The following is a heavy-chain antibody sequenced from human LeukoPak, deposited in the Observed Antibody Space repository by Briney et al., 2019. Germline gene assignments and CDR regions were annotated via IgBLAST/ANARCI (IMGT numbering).Heavy chain of an antibody. J-gene: IGHJ4*02. D-gene: IGHD5-12*01. Sequence: GGSLRLSCAASGFAFSTYSMTWVRQAPGKGLEWVSSVSRSSRFIFYADSVQGRFTISRDDAKDSLFLQMNSLRAEDTAVYYCARVSDAFDYFFDSWGQGTLVTASS. CDR2: VSRSSRFI. CDR3: ARVSDAFDYFFDS. V-gene: IGHV3-21*01. CDR1: GFAFSTYS.